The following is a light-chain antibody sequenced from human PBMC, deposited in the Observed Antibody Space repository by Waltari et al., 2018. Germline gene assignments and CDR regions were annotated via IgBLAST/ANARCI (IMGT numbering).Light chain of an antibody. J-gene: IGKJ4*01. V-gene: IGKV3-11*01. CDR1: QSSSSY. CDR3: QQRSNWPPKLT. Sequence: EIVLTQSPAPLSLSPGERATLSCRASQSSSSYLAWYQQKPGQAPRLRIYDASNRATGIPARFRCSGSGTDFTLTISSLEPEDFAVYYCQQRSNWPPKLTFGGGTKVEIK. CDR2: DAS.